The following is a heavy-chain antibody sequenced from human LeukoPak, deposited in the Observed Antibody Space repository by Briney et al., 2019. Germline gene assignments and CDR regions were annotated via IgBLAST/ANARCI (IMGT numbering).Heavy chain of an antibody. D-gene: IGHD3-10*01. J-gene: IGHJ4*02. CDR1: GYTLTELS. CDR2: FDPEDGET. CDR3: ATESDFRGGFDY. Sequence: ASVKVSCKVSGYTLTELSMHWVRQAPGKGLEWMGGFDPEDGETIYAQKFQGRVTMTEDTSTDTAYMELSSLRSEDTAVYYCATESDFRGGFDYWGQGTLVTVSS. V-gene: IGHV1-24*01.